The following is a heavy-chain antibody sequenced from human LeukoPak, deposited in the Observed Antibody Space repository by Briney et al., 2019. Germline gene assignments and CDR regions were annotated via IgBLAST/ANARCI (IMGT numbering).Heavy chain of an antibody. V-gene: IGHV3-66*01. CDR3: ARDLVGGLGTISGSASDY. Sequence: GGSLRLSCAASGFIFKKYWMNWVRQAPGKGLEWVSVIYSGGSTYYADSVKGRFTISRDNSKNTLYLQMNSLRAEDTAVYYCARDLVGGLGTISGSASDYWGQGTLVTVSS. CDR1: GFIFKKYW. D-gene: IGHD3-10*02. CDR2: IYSGGST. J-gene: IGHJ4*02.